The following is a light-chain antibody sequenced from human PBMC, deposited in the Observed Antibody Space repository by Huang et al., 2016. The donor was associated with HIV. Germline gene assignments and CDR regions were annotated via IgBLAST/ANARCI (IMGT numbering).Light chain of an antibody. CDR1: QNISTY. CDR2: DAS. V-gene: IGKV1-39*01. J-gene: IGKJ2*01. Sequence: DIQMTQSPSSLSASVGDRVTISCRASQNISTYLIWYQHKPGKAPKLLMYDASSVQRGVPSSFGGSGSGTDFTLTISSLQPEDFATYYCQQSHSTPYTFGQGTKLEIK. CDR3: QQSHSTPYT.